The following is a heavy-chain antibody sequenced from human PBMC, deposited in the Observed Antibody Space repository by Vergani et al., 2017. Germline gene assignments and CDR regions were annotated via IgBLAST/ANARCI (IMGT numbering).Heavy chain of an antibody. V-gene: IGHV4-34*02. Sequence: QVHLQQRGAGVLKPSETLSLTCGVIGGSLSGYFGSWIRQSPGRGLEWIGEITAIGSAKYSPSATSRVTISVDTSRGEFTLTVTSVTAADTGLYFCASRRPRLNLGSKSNAGTFDSWGQGTLVTVSS. CDR2: ITAIGSA. CDR1: GGSLSGYF. J-gene: IGHJ4*02. CDR3: ASRRPRLNLGSKSNAGTFDS. D-gene: IGHD3-10*01.